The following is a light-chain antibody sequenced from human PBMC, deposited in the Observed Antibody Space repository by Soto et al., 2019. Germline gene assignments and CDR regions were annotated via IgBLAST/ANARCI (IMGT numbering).Light chain of an antibody. CDR2: GAS. J-gene: IGKJ1*01. CDR3: PQYVSSPWT. V-gene: IGKV3-20*01. Sequence: EIVLTQSPGTLSLSPGERATLSCRASQSVSSSYLAWYQQKPGQAPRPLIYGASSRAIFIPDRFSGSGSETDFTLTISRLEPEDIDVHSRPQYVSSPWTFGQGTKVEIK. CDR1: QSVSSSY.